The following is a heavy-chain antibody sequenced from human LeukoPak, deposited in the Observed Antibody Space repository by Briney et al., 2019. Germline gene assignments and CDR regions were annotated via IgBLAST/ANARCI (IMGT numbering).Heavy chain of an antibody. V-gene: IGHV3-33*06. CDR3: AKETSESYSPLEH. D-gene: IGHD1-26*01. CDR1: GFTFSSYG. CDR2: ILSDGSKE. J-gene: IGHJ1*01. Sequence: GGSLRLSCAASGFTFSSYGMHWVRQAPGKGLEWVAVILSDGSKEFYTDSVKGRFTISRDNSKNTLYLQMNSLRAEDTAIYYCAKETSESYSPLEHWGQGTLVTVSS.